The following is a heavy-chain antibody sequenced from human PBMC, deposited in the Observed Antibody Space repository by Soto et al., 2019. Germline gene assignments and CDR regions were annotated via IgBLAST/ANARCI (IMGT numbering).Heavy chain of an antibody. Sequence: PSETLSLTCTVSGGSISSGGYYWSWIRQHPGKGLEWIGYIYYSGSTYYNPSLKSRVTISVDTSKNQFSLKLSSVTAADTAVYYCASLFRHYCSGGSCYSLGEYFQHWGQGTLVTVSS. CDR1: GGSISSGGYY. CDR3: ASLFRHYCSGGSCYSLGEYFQH. V-gene: IGHV4-31*03. J-gene: IGHJ1*01. CDR2: IYYSGST. D-gene: IGHD2-15*01.